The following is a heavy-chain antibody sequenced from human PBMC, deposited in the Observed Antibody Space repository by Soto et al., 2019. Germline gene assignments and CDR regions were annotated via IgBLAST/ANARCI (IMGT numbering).Heavy chain of an antibody. V-gene: IGHV1-2*02. Sequence: ASVKVSCKASGYTFTAYYIHWVRQAPGQGLEWMGWINPRNGATNYAQKFQGRVTMTGDTSISTAYMELSGLTSDDTAVYYCARPPPPGLYYYGMDVWGQGTTVTVSS. CDR2: INPRNGAT. J-gene: IGHJ6*02. CDR1: GYTFTAYY. CDR3: ARPPPPGLYYYGMDV.